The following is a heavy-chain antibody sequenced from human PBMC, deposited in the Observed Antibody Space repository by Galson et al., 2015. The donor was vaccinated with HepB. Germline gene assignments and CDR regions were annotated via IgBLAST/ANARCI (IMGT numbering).Heavy chain of an antibody. CDR2: IRSNAYGGTT. CDR1: GFTFGDYS. CDR3: TRDLYCTGAVCYEDLYYYMDV. D-gene: IGHD2-8*02. J-gene: IGHJ6*03. Sequence: SLRLSCAASGFTFGDYSISWFRQAPGKGLEWVGLIRSNAYGGTTKYAASVKGRFTISRDDSKSIAYLQMNSLKTEDTAVYYCTRDLYCTGAVCYEDLYYYMDVRGKGTTVTVSS. V-gene: IGHV3-49*03.